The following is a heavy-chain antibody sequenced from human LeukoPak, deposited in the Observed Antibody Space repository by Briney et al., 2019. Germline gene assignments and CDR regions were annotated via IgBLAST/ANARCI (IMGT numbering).Heavy chain of an antibody. D-gene: IGHD5-12*01. CDR1: GGSISSYY. CDR3: ARSGLDSRYYFGMDV. CDR2: IYYSGST. V-gene: IGHV4-59*01. Sequence: SETLSLACTVSGGSISSYYWSWIRQPPGGGLEWIGYIYYSGSTNYNPSLKRRVTISLDTSKSQFSLKLRSVTAADTAVYYCARSGLDSRYYFGMDVWGQGTTVTVSS. J-gene: IGHJ6*02.